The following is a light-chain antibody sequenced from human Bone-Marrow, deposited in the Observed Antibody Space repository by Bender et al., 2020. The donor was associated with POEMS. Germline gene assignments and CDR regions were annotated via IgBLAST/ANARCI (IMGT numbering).Light chain of an antibody. CDR2: EVP. CDR3: TSSVIANTLI. CDR1: SSDVGGYKY. V-gene: IGLV2-8*01. Sequence: QSALTQPASVSGSPGQSITISCTGSSSDVGGYKYVSWYQQHPGRAPKLIISEVPRPPAVVARRFSSSTANNTASTLVALLQEDDAADYYGTSSVIANTLIFGGGTKLTVL. J-gene: IGLJ2*01.